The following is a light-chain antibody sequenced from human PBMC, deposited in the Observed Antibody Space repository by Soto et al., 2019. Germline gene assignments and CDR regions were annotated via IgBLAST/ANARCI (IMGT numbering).Light chain of an antibody. V-gene: IGKV1-12*01. CDR1: QSISSW. Sequence: DIQITQSPSSLSASVGDRVTITCRASQSISSWLAWYQQKPGKAPKLLIYAASILQSGVPSRFSGSGSGTDFTLTISSLLPADFATYYCQQANSFPGTFGQGTKVDIK. CDR3: QQANSFPGT. CDR2: AAS. J-gene: IGKJ1*01.